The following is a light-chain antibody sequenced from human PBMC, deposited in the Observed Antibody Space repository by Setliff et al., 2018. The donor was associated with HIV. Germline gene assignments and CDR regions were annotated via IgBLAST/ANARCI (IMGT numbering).Light chain of an antibody. Sequence: QSALTQPASVSGSPGQSITISCTGTSRDVGGYNYVSWYQQHPGKAPKLIIYEVRNRPSGVSNRFSGPKSGNTASLTISGLQAEDEADYYCSSYTSSSLDVFGTGTKVTVL. CDR2: EVR. J-gene: IGLJ1*01. CDR1: SRDVGGYNY. CDR3: SSYTSSSLDV. V-gene: IGLV2-14*01.